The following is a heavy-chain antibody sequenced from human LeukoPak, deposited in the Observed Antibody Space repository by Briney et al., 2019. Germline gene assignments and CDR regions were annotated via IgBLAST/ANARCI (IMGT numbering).Heavy chain of an antibody. CDR1: GFTFSSYA. CDR2: ISGSGGST. Sequence: PGGSLRLSCAASGFTFSSYAMSWVRQAPGKGLGWVSAISGSGGSTYYAGSVKGRFTISRDNSKNTLYLQMNSLRAEDTAVYYCAKLRGGAVAGRLRFDYWGQGTLVTVSS. V-gene: IGHV3-23*01. D-gene: IGHD6-19*01. CDR3: AKLRGGAVAGRLRFDY. J-gene: IGHJ4*02.